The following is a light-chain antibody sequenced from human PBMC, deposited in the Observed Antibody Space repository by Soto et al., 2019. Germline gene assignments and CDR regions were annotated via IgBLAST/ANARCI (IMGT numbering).Light chain of an antibody. CDR3: QQYSSHWT. Sequence: DIRMTQSPSTLSASVGYRVTITCRASQSISRWLAWYQQKPGKAPKLLIHDATSLESGVPSRFIGSGSGTEFTLTISSMKPDDFATDDCQQYSSHWTFAQGTKVDIK. J-gene: IGKJ1*01. CDR2: DAT. CDR1: QSISRW. V-gene: IGKV1-5*01.